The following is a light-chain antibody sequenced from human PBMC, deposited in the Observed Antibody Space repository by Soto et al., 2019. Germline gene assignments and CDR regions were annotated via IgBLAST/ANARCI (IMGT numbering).Light chain of an antibody. CDR1: SSDVGGYDY. J-gene: IGLJ3*02. CDR3: CSYAGRYSWV. V-gene: IGLV2-11*01. CDR2: DVT. Sequence: QSVLTQPRSVSGSPGQLVTVSCTGASSDVGGYDYVSWYQQHPGKAPKVMVFDVTKRPSGVPDRFSGSKSGNTASLTISGLQAEDEADYYCCSYAGRYSWVFGGGTQLTVL.